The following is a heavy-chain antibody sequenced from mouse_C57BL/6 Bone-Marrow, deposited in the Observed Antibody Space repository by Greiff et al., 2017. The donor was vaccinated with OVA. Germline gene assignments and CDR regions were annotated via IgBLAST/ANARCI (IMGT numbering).Heavy chain of an antibody. D-gene: IGHD2-3*01. CDR3: TGGYDGYKRAMDY. V-gene: IGHV1-15*01. J-gene: IGHJ4*01. Sequence: QVQLQQSGAELVRPGASVTLSCKASGYTFTDYEMHWVKQTPVHGLEWIGAIDPETGGTAYNQKFKGKAILTADKSSSTAYMELRSLTSEDSAVYYCTGGYDGYKRAMDYWGQGTSVTVSS. CDR1: GYTFTDYE. CDR2: IDPETGGT.